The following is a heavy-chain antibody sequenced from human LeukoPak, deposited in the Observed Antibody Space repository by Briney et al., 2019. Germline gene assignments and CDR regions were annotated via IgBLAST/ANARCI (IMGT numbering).Heavy chain of an antibody. V-gene: IGHV1-46*01. CDR3: ARSGEGGGGLWSFFDY. CDR2: INPSGGST. D-gene: IGHD3-10*01. CDR1: GYTFTSYY. Sequence: ASVKVSCKASGYTFTSYYMHWVRQAPGQGLEWMGIINPSGGSTSYAQKFQGRVTMTRDMSTSTVYMELSSLRSEDTAVYYCARSGEGGGGLWSFFDYWGQGTLVTVSS. J-gene: IGHJ4*02.